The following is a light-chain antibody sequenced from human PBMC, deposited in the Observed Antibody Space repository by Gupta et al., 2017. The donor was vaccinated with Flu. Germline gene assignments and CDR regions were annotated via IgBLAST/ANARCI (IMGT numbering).Light chain of an antibody. V-gene: IGLV1-40*01. CDR2: GDV. CDR1: SNIGAGHQ. J-gene: IGLJ2*01. CDR3: QSYDDSLGGWWI. Sequence: SNIGAGHQVHWYQQLPGTPPTLLIYGDVVRPSGIPDRFSGSNSGTSATLTITGLQAEDEAVYHCQSYDDSLGGWWIFGGGTKLTVL.